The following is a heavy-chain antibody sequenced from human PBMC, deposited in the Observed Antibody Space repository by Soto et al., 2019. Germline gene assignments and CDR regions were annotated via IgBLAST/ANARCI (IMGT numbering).Heavy chain of an antibody. Sequence: GGSLRLSCAASGFTFSNYGMHWVRQAPGKGLEWVAVIWYDGGYKYYPDSVKGRFTISRDNSKNTLYLQMDTLRSDDTAVYYCARGFYTATTRIDDNWGQGTLVTVSS. CDR3: ARGFYTATTRIDDN. CDR2: IWYDGGYK. J-gene: IGHJ4*02. D-gene: IGHD4-17*01. CDR1: GFTFSNYG. V-gene: IGHV3-33*01.